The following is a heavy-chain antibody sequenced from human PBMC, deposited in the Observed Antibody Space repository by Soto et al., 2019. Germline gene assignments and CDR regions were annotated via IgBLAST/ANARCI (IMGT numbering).Heavy chain of an antibody. CDR1: GYTFTSYW. Sequence: PGESLKISCKGSGYTFTSYWIAWVRQMPGKGLEWMGIIYPGDSDTRYSPSFQGQVSISADKSISTAYLQWSSLKASDTAMYYCARQDGSALYYFDYWGQGTLVTVSS. J-gene: IGHJ4*02. CDR3: ARQDGSALYYFDY. V-gene: IGHV5-51*01. D-gene: IGHD6-19*01. CDR2: IYPGDSDT.